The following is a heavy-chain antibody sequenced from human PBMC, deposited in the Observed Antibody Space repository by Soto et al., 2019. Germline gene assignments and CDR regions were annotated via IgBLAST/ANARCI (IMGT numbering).Heavy chain of an antibody. D-gene: IGHD1-26*01. CDR3: ARVPGSGSYHTDYYYYYGMDV. Sequence: GASVKVSGKASGYTFTSYGISWVRQAPGQGLEWMGWISAYNGNTNYAQKLQGRVTMTTDTSTSTAYMELRSLRSDDTALYYCARVPGSGSYHTDYYYYYGMDVWGQGTTVTVSS. CDR2: ISAYNGNT. CDR1: GYTFTSYG. V-gene: IGHV1-18*01. J-gene: IGHJ6*02.